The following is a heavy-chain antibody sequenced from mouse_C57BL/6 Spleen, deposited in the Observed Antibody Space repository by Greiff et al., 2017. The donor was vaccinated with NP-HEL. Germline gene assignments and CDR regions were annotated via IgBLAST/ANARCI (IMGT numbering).Heavy chain of an antibody. V-gene: IGHV1-76*01. J-gene: IGHJ4*01. CDR3: AREGGNYGGMDY. Sequence: VQLQQSGAELVRPGASVKLSCKASGYTFTDYYINWVKQRPGQGLEWIARIYPGSGNTYYNEKFKGKATLTAEKSSSTAYMQLSSLTSEDSAVYFCAREGGNYGGMDYWGQGTSVTVSS. CDR1: GYTFTDYY. CDR2: IYPGSGNT. D-gene: IGHD1-1*01.